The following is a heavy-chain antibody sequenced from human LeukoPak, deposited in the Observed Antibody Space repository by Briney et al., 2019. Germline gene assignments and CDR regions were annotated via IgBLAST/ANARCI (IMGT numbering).Heavy chain of an antibody. CDR1: GYTFTSYD. CDR2: MNPNSGNT. V-gene: IGHV1-8*03. Sequence: ASVKVSCKASGYTFTSYDINWVRQAPGQGLEWMGWMNPNSGNTGYAQKFQGRVTITRNTSISTAYMELSSLRSEDTAVYYCAKNRGSSWPNWFDPWGQGTLVTVSS. J-gene: IGHJ5*02. CDR3: AKNRGSSWPNWFDP. D-gene: IGHD6-13*01.